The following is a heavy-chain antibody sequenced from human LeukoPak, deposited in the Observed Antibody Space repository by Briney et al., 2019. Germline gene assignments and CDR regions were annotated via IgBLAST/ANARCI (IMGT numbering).Heavy chain of an antibody. D-gene: IGHD3-16*02. Sequence: GGSLRLSCAASGFTFSSYWMSWVRQTPGKGLEGVAYIKQDGSERYYVDSVKGRFTISRDNAKNSLYLQMNSLRAEDTAVYYCARDIEALDIWGQGTMDSVSS. CDR1: GFTFSSYW. CDR2: IKQDGSER. CDR3: ARDIEALDI. V-gene: IGHV3-7*01. J-gene: IGHJ3*02.